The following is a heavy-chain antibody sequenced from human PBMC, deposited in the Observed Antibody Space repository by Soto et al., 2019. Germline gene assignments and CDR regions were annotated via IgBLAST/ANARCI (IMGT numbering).Heavy chain of an antibody. J-gene: IGHJ4*02. CDR3: ARDRHVWGSYRSHPFDY. CDR1: GYTFTGYY. Sequence: QVQLVQSGAEVKKPGASVKVSCKASGYTFTGYYMHWVRQAPGQGLEWMGWINPNSGGTNYAQKFQGWVTMTRDTSISTAYMELSRLRSDDTAVYYCARDRHVWGSYRSHPFDYGGQGTLVTVSS. V-gene: IGHV1-2*04. CDR2: INPNSGGT. D-gene: IGHD3-16*02.